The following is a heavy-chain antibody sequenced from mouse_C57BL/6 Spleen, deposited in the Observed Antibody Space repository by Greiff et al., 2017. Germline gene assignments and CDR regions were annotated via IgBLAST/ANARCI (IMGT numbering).Heavy chain of an antibody. CDR1: GYTFTSYW. D-gene: IGHD1-1*01. J-gene: IGHJ3*01. Sequence: QVQLQQPGAELVKPGASVKMSCKASGYTFTSYWITWVKQRPGQGLEWIGDIYPGSGSTNYNEKFKSKATLTVDTSSSTAYMQLSSLTSEDSAVYYCARGGSNGNAWFAYWGQGTLVTVSA. V-gene: IGHV1-55*01. CDR3: ARGGSNGNAWFAY. CDR2: IYPGSGST.